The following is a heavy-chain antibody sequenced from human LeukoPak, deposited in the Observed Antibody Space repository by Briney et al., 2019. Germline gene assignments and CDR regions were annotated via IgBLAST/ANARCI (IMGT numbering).Heavy chain of an antibody. D-gene: IGHD2/OR15-2a*01. CDR2: IYYSGST. CDR1: RGSISSYY. J-gene: IGHJ5*02. CDR3: ARSDSRVWFDP. V-gene: IGHV4-59*08. Sequence: SETLSLTCTVSRGSISSYYWSWIRQPPGKGLEWIGYIYYSGSTNYNPSLKSRVTISVDTSKNQFSLKLSSVTAADTAVYYCARSDSRVWFDPWGQGTLVTVSS.